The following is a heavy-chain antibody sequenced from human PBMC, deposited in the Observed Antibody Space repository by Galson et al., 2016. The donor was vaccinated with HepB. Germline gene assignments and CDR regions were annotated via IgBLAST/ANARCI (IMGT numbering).Heavy chain of an antibody. Sequence: ETLSLTCTVSGDSISRYYWTWIRQPPGKGLEWIGYILYSGSTNYNPSLESRVTISPDTSKNQFSLKLTSVTAADTAVYYCVRGRKDFDNAWEHYLPYYFEYWGQGTLVPVSS. CDR2: ILYSGST. D-gene: IGHD3-16*01. CDR3: VRGRKDFDNAWEHYLPYYFEY. CDR1: GDSISRYY. V-gene: IGHV4-59*01. J-gene: IGHJ4*02.